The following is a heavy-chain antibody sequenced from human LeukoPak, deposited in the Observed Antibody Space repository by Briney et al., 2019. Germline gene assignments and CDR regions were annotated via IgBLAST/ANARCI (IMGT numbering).Heavy chain of an antibody. J-gene: IGHJ4*02. CDR3: ARDDIVVVPAAMYHFDY. V-gene: IGHV4-38-2*02. Sequence: SETLSLTCTVSGYSISSGYYWGWIRQPPGKGLEWIGSIYHSGSTYYNPSLKSRVTISVDTSKNQFTLKLSSVTAADTAVYYCARDDIVVVPAAMYHFDYWGQGTLVTVSS. D-gene: IGHD2-2*01. CDR1: GYSISSGYY. CDR2: IYHSGST.